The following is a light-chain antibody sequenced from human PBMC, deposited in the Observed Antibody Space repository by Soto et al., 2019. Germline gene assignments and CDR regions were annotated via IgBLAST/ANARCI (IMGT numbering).Light chain of an antibody. CDR2: GAS. CDR3: QQSYSIPFT. V-gene: IGKV1-39*01. J-gene: IGKJ2*01. Sequence: DIQMTQSPSSLSASVGDRVTISCRASQSINAFLTWYQQKPGEAPRLLIYGASNLQGGVPSRVSGSGSGTDFTLTISSLQPEDFALYYCQQSYSIPFTFGQGTKLEIK. CDR1: QSINAF.